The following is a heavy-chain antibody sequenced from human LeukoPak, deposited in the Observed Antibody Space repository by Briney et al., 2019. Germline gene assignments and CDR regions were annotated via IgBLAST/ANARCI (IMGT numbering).Heavy chain of an antibody. CDR1: GFTFSTYW. J-gene: IGHJ4*02. D-gene: IGHD1-26*01. Sequence: GGSLRLSCAASGFTFSTYWMSWVRQAPGKGLEWVANIKQDGSEKYYVDSVKGRFTISRDNAKNSLYLQMNSLRAEDTAIYYCARDAAEVGATADYWGQGILVTVSS. CDR3: ARDAAEVGATADY. V-gene: IGHV3-7*01. CDR2: IKQDGSEK.